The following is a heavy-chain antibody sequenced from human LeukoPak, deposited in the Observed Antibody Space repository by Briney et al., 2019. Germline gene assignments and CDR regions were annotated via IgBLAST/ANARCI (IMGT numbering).Heavy chain of an antibody. CDR2: IKSKTDGGTT. CDR1: GFTYDDYG. V-gene: IGHV3-15*01. Sequence: GGSLRLSCAASGFTYDDYGMSWVRQAPGKGLEWVGRIKSKTDGGTTDYAAPVKGRFTISGDDSKNTLYLQMNSLKTEDTAVYFCATESPHFDYWGQGTLVTVSS. J-gene: IGHJ4*02. CDR3: ATESPHFDY.